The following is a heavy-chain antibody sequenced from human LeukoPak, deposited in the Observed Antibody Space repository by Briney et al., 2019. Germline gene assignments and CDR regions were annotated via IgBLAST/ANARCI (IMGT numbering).Heavy chain of an antibody. CDR1: GGSFSGYY. V-gene: IGHV4-34*01. J-gene: IGHJ4*02. D-gene: IGHD6-19*01. CDR3: ARRVRAVAADY. CDR2: INHSGST. Sequence: SGTLSLTCAVYGGSFSGYYWSWIRQPPGTGLEWIGEINHSGSTNYNPSLKSRVTISVDTSKNQFSLKLSSVTAADTAVSYCARRVRAVAADYWGQGTLVTVSS.